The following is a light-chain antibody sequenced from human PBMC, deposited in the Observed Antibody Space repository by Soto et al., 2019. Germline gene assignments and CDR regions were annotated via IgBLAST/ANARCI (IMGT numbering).Light chain of an antibody. CDR1: QRLXSP. CDR2: DAS. Sequence: IAVTHCACTLSLSLGESSTLPCRASQRLXSPFFWYEQKPGQAPRPLTADASNTATGSPARLSGSGSETDFTPTISSLEPEDSAVYYCQQRRNGTPTFGQGTRLEIK. V-gene: IGKV3-11*01. J-gene: IGKJ5*01. CDR3: QQRRNGTPT.